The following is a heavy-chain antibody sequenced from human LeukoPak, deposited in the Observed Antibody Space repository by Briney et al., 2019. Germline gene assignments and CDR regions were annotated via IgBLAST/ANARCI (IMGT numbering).Heavy chain of an antibody. J-gene: IGHJ4*02. CDR3: ARGYYDSSGYSLFDY. CDR2: ISAYNGNT. CDR1: GYTFTSYG. D-gene: IGHD3-22*01. V-gene: IGHV1-18*01. Sequence: ASVKVSCKASGYTFTSYGISWVRQAPGQGLEWMGWISAYNGNTNYAQKLQGRVTMTTDTSTSTAYMGLRSLRSDDTAVYYCARGYYDSSGYSLFDYWGQGTLVTVSS.